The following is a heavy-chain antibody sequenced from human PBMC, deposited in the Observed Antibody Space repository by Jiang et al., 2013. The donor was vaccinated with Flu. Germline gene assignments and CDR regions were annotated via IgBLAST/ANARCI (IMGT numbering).Heavy chain of an antibody. Sequence: VQLVESGGGLVKPGGSLRLSCAASGFTFSSYSMNWVRQAPGKGLEWVSSISSSSSYIYYADSVKGRFTISRDNAKNSLYLQMNSLRAEDTAVYYCARELTVYTGNDYYFGMDVWGQGTTVTVSS. V-gene: IGHV3-21*01. J-gene: IGHJ6*02. D-gene: IGHD2-8*01. CDR2: ISSSSSYI. CDR1: GFTFSSYS. CDR3: ARELTVYTGNDYYFGMDV.